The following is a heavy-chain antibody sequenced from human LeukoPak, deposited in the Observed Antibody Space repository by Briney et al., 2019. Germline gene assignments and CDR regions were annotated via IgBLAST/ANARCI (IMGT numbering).Heavy chain of an antibody. J-gene: IGHJ1*01. CDR2: ISSSSSSYI. CDR1: GFTFSSYS. D-gene: IGHD3-22*01. V-gene: IGHV3-21*04. CDR3: AKGGHRVVIISAHFQH. Sequence: GGSLRLSCAASGFTFSSYSMNWVRQAPGKGLEWVSSISSSSSSYIYYADSVKGRFTISRDNSKNTLYLQMNSLRAEDTAAYYCAKGGHRVVIISAHFQHWGQGTLVTVSS.